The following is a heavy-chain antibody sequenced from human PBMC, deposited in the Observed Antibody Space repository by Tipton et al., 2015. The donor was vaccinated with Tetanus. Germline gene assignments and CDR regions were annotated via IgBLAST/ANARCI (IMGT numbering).Heavy chain of an antibody. Sequence: TLSLTCTVSDDSLGLYFWSWVRQPPGKGPQWIGYIYQTGDTKPNPPLASRASLSVDSSKNQFSLSLASVTGADTAVYYCARGSMVGAFIFDYWGQGALVTISS. CDR3: ARGSMVGAFIFDY. V-gene: IGHV4-4*08. D-gene: IGHD3-16*01. CDR1: DDSLGLYF. J-gene: IGHJ4*02. CDR2: IYQTGDT.